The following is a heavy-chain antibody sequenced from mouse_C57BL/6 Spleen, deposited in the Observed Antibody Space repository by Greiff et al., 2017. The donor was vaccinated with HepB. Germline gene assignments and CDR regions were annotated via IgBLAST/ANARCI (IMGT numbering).Heavy chain of an antibody. J-gene: IGHJ2*01. CDR1: GYTFTSYW. D-gene: IGHD3-2*02. V-gene: IGHV1-59*01. CDR3: ARPTAQATYFDY. CDR2: IDPSDSYT. Sequence: VQLQQPGAELVRPGTSVKLSCKASGYTFTSYWMHWVKQRPGQGLEWIGVIDPSDSYTNYNQKFKGKATLTVDTSSSTAYMQLSSLTSEDSAVYYCARPTAQATYFDYWGQGTTLTVSS.